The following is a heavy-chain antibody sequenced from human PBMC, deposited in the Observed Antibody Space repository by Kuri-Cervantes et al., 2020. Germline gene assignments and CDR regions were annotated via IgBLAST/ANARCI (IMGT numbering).Heavy chain of an antibody. V-gene: IGHV3-21*01. D-gene: IGHD3-22*01. J-gene: IGHJ4*02. CDR3: ARSGPYCDSRGYFHPPFDY. CDR1: GFTFRYAW. Sequence: GGSLRLSCAASGFTFRYAWMNWVRQAPGKGLEWVSSISRSSRYIYYAGSVKGRFTISRDNAKNSLYLQMNSLRAEDTAVYYCARSGPYCDSRGYFHPPFDYWGQGTLVTDSS. CDR2: ISRSSRYI.